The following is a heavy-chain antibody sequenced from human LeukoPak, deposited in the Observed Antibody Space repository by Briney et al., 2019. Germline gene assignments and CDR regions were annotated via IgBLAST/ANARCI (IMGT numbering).Heavy chain of an antibody. CDR1: GYTFTGYY. Sequence: GASVKVSCKASGYTFTGYYMHWVRQAPGQGLVWMGWINPNSGGTNYAQKFQGRVTMTRDTSISTAYMELSRLRSDDTAVYYCARGDYDFWSGYPFDYWGQGTLVTVSS. D-gene: IGHD3-3*01. CDR2: INPNSGGT. CDR3: ARGDYDFWSGYPFDY. V-gene: IGHV1-2*02. J-gene: IGHJ4*02.